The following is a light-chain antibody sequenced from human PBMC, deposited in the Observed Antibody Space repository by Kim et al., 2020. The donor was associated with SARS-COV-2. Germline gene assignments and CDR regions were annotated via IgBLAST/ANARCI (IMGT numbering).Light chain of an antibody. CDR3: QQRKIWPLT. CDR2: DVS. J-gene: IGKJ4*01. Sequence: LSPGERATHSCRASQNINTYLVWYQQKSGQAPRLLIYDVSNRATGIPARFSGSGSGTDFTLTISSLEPEDFAVYYCQQRKIWPLTFGGGTKVDIK. V-gene: IGKV3-11*01. CDR1: QNINTY.